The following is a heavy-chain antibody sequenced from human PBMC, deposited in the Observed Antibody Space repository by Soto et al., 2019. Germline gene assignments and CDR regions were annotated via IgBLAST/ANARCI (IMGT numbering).Heavy chain of an antibody. CDR1: GYSISSAYY. V-gene: IGHV4-38-2*01. D-gene: IGHD1-20*01. CDR3: ARAPSFNWNYYYYYGMVV. CDR2: IYHSGST. J-gene: IGHJ6*02. Sequence: KPSETLSLTCAVSGYSISSAYYWGWIRQPPGKGLEWIGTIYHSGSTYHNPSLRSRVIISVDTSKNQFSLKLSSVTAADTAVYYCARAPSFNWNYYYYYGMVVCGQGRRVADSS.